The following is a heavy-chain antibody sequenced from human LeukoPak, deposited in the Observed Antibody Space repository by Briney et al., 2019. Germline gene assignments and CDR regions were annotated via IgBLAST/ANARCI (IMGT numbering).Heavy chain of an antibody. V-gene: IGHV4-31*03. CDR2: IYYSGST. CDR3: ARAEYYYDSSGYYQDYWFDP. CDR1: GGSISSGGYY. J-gene: IGHJ5*02. Sequence: PSETLSLTCTVSGGSISSGGYYWSWIRQHPGKGLEWIGYIYYSGSTYYNPSLKSRVTISVDTSKNQFSLKLSSVTAPDTAVYYCARAEYYYDSSGYYQDYWFDPWGQGTLVTVSS. D-gene: IGHD3-22*01.